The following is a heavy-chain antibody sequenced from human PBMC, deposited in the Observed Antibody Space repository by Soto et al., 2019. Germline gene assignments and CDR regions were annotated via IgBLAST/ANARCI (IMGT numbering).Heavy chain of an antibody. CDR2: VSIGGST. CDR3: AKSGGGGYDSDNDHSSGLLMGPS. CDR1: GFTFSSYA. J-gene: IGHJ4*02. V-gene: IGHV3-23*01. D-gene: IGHD3-22*01. Sequence: ASGFTFSSYAMGWVRQGPGKGLEWVAVVSIGGSTHYADSVKGRFTISRDNSKSTLWLQMNSLRVEDTADYYCAKSGGGGYDSDNDHSSGLLMGPSWGQGTLVTVSS.